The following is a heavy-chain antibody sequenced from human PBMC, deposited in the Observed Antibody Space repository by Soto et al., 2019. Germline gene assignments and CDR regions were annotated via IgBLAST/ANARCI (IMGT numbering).Heavy chain of an antibody. Sequence: GGSLRLSCAASGFTFGSNWMSWARQAPGKGLEWVANIKRDGSEKYYVDSVKGRFTISRDNAKNTLYLQMNSLRADDTAVYYCASLEWESSGYADYWGQGTQVTVSS. V-gene: IGHV3-7*03. D-gene: IGHD5-12*01. CDR2: IKRDGSEK. CDR3: ASLEWESSGYADY. CDR1: GFTFGSNW. J-gene: IGHJ4*02.